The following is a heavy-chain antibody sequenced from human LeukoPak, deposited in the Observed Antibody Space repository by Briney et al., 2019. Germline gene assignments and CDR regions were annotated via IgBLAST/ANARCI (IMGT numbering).Heavy chain of an antibody. CDR1: GFTFVTYW. CDR3: ARSMVRGDI. V-gene: IGHV3-74*01. D-gene: IGHD3-10*01. Sequence: PGGSLRLSCAASGFTFVTYWMHWVRQAPGKGLVWVSRINSDGSSTSYADSVKGRFTISGDNAKNTLYLQMNSLRAEDTAVYYCARSMVRGDIWGQGTMVTVSS. J-gene: IGHJ3*02. CDR2: INSDGSST.